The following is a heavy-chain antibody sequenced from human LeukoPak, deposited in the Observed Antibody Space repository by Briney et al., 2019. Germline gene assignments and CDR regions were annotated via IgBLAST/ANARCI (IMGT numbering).Heavy chain of an antibody. J-gene: IGHJ4*02. CDR2: INTNTGNP. D-gene: IGHD3-3*01. CDR1: GYTFTDNA. V-gene: IGHV7-4-1*02. Sequence: ASVKVSCKASGYTFTDNAMNWVRQAPGQGLEWMGWINTNTGNPTYAQGFTGRFVFSLDTFGSTAYLQINSLKAEDTAVYYCARGDYDFWSGYYAWGYWGQGTLVTVSS. CDR3: ARGDYDFWSGYYAWGY.